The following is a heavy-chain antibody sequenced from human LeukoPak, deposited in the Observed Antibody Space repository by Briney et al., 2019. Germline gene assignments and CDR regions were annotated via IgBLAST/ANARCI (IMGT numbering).Heavy chain of an antibody. V-gene: IGHV1-46*01. Sequence: GASVKVYCKASGYTFTSYYMHWVRQAPGQGLEWMGIINPSGGSTSYAQKFQGRVTMTRDTSTSTVYMELSSLRSEDTAVYYCARRGAVAGTFDYWGQGTLVTVSS. CDR2: INPSGGST. D-gene: IGHD6-19*01. J-gene: IGHJ4*02. CDR3: ARRGAVAGTFDY. CDR1: GYTFTSYY.